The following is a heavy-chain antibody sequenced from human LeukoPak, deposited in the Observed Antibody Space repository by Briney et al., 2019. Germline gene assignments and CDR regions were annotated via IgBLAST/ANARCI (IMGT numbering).Heavy chain of an antibody. V-gene: IGHV4-34*01. CDR1: GGSFSGYY. CDR3: ARGRVRYCSSTSCYKAYFDY. D-gene: IGHD2-2*02. CDR2: INHSGST. J-gene: IGHJ4*02. Sequence: SETLSLTCAVYGGSFSGYYWSWIRQPPGKGLEWIGEINHSGSTNYNPSFKSRGTISVDTSKNQFSLKLSSVTAADTAVYYCARGRVRYCSSTSCYKAYFDYWGQGTLVTVSS.